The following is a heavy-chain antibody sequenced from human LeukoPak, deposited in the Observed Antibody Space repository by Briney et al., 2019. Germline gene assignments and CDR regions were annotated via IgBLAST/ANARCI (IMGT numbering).Heavy chain of an antibody. CDR1: GGSFSGYY. J-gene: IGHJ4*02. CDR2: INHSGST. CDR3: ARTGDSSGYYSPFDY. Sequence: SETLSLTCAVYGGSFSGYYWSWIRQPPGKGLEWIGEINHSGSTNYSPSLKSRVTISVDTSKNQFSLKLSSVTAADTAVYYCARTGDSSGYYSPFDYWGQGTLVTVSS. D-gene: IGHD3-22*01. V-gene: IGHV4-34*01.